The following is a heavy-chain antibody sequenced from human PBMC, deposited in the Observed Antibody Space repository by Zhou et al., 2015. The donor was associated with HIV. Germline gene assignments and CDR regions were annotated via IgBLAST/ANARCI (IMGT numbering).Heavy chain of an antibody. CDR1: GFTFTSSA. CDR3: AAGVEDSSGYYYVDWYFDL. V-gene: IGHV1-58*01. CDR2: IVVGSGNT. D-gene: IGHD3-22*01. J-gene: IGHJ2*01. Sequence: QMQLVQSGPEVKKPGTSVKVSCKASGFTFTSSAVQWVRQARGQRLEWIGWIVVGSGNTNYAQKFQERVTITRDMSTSTAYMELSSLRSEDTAVYYCAAGVEDSSGYYYVDWYFDLWGRGTLVTVSS.